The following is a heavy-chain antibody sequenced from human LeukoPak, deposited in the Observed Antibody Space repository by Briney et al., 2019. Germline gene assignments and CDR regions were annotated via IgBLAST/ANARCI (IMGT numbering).Heavy chain of an antibody. V-gene: IGHV3-11*04. D-gene: IGHD5-18*01. Sequence: GGSLRLSCAASGLTFSDYYMNWIRQAPGKGLEWVSYISSSGSPIYYADSVKGRFTISRDNAKNSLYLQMNSLRAEDTAVYYCARGSGYSYYFDYWGQGTLVTVSS. J-gene: IGHJ4*02. CDR2: ISSSGSPI. CDR1: GLTFSDYY. CDR3: ARGSGYSYYFDY.